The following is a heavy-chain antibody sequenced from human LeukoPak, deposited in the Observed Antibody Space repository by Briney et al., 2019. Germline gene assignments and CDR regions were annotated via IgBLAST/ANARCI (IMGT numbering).Heavy chain of an antibody. CDR3: AKGQGIIAVADRAFDI. Sequence: PGGSLRLSCAASGFTFSSYGMHWVRQAPGKGLEWVAVISYDGSNKYYADSVKGRFTISRDNSKNTLYLQMNSLRAEDTAVYYCAKGQGIIAVADRAFDIWGQGTVVTVSS. J-gene: IGHJ3*02. V-gene: IGHV3-30*18. D-gene: IGHD6-19*01. CDR1: GFTFSSYG. CDR2: ISYDGSNK.